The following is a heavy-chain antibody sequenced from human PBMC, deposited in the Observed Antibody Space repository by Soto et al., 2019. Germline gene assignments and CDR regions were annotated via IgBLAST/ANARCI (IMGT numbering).Heavy chain of an antibody. CDR2: IYPDDSDS. D-gene: IGHD4-17*01. CDR3: VATYGDYLDY. J-gene: IGHJ4*02. CDR1: GYKFTTYW. Sequence: PGDSLKISCKGSGYKFTTYWIGWVRQMPGKGLEWMAIIYPDDSDSRYSPSFQGQVTISADKSISTAYLQWSSLKASDTAIYYCVATYGDYLDYWGQGTLVTVSS. V-gene: IGHV5-51*01.